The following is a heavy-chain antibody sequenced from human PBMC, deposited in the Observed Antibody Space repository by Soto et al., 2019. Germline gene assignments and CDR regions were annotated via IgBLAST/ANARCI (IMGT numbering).Heavy chain of an antibody. CDR1: GSSMSSYY. CDR2: VYSSGGT. D-gene: IGHD3-3*01. CDR3: ARGQGFSDWFDP. Sequence: QVHLQQSGPGLVNPSETLSLTCTVSGSSMSSYYWTWIRQPAGKGLEWIERVYSSGGTHYNPSLKSRVTISLDTSKNECSLRLLSVTDADTAVYYCARGQGFSDWFDPWGQGTLVTVPS. V-gene: IGHV4-4*07. J-gene: IGHJ5*02.